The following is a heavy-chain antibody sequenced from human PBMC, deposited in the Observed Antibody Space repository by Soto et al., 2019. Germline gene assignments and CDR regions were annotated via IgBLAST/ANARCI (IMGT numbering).Heavy chain of an antibody. CDR3: AIGTTMVRGVIIKGYYYMDV. Sequence: TFSSYSMNWVRQAPGTGQEWVSYISSSSSTKYNADSVKGRFTISRDNAKNSLYLQMNSLRAEDTAVYYCAIGTTMVRGVIIKGYYYMDVWGKGTTVTVSS. CDR1: TFSSYS. D-gene: IGHD3-10*01. J-gene: IGHJ6*03. V-gene: IGHV3-48*01. CDR2: ISSSSSTK.